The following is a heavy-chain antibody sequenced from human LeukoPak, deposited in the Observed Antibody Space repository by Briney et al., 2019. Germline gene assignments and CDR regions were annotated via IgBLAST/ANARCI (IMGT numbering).Heavy chain of an antibody. J-gene: IGHJ4*02. CDR2: INPNSGGT. CDR3: ARDRGYCSGGSCYKTLGY. D-gene: IGHD2-15*01. CDR1: GYTFTGYY. Sequence: ASVKVSCKASGYTFTGYYMHWVRQAPGQGLERMGRINPNSGGTNYAQKFQGRVTMTRDTSISTAYMELSRLRSDDTAVYYCARDRGYCSGGSCYKTLGYWGQGTLVTVSS. V-gene: IGHV1-2*06.